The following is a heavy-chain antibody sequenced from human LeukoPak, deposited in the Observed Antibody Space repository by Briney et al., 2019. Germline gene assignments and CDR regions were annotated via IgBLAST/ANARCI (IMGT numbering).Heavy chain of an antibody. CDR3: ARDLAWGAFAY. CDR1: GSTFSNHG. D-gene: IGHD7-27*01. Sequence: GGSLRLSCAASGSTFSNHGMNWVRHAPGKGLEWLSGINPRGGGTDYADSVKGRFTISRYDSKNTLSLQMNSLRVKDTDVYACARDLAWGAFAYCGQGTLVTVSS. V-gene: IGHV3-23*01. CDR2: INPRGGGT. J-gene: IGHJ4*02.